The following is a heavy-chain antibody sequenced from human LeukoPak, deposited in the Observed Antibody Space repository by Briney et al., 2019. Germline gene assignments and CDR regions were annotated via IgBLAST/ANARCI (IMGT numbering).Heavy chain of an antibody. CDR2: ISWNSGSI. J-gene: IGHJ4*02. V-gene: IGHV3-9*01. Sequence: GGSLRLSCAASGFTFDDYAMHWVRQAPGKGLEWVSGISWNSGSIAYADSVKGRFTISRDNAKNSLYLQMNSLRSEDTAVYYCARAPYDIVATRVFDYWGQGTLVTVSS. CDR3: ARAPYDIVATRVFDY. D-gene: IGHD5-12*01. CDR1: GFTFDDYA.